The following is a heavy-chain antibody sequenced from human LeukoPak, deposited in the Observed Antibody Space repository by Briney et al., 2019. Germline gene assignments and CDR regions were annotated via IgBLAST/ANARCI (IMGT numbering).Heavy chain of an antibody. V-gene: IGHV3-53*01. D-gene: IGHD3-22*01. CDR1: GFTVSSTY. CDR2: IYSDGKV. CDR3: ARAVSSGYDPFDY. J-gene: IGHJ4*02. Sequence: PGGSLRLSCAASGFTVSSTYMSWVRQTPGKGLEWVSVIYSDGKVYYIDSVKGRFTISRDNSKNTLYLQMNSLRAEDTAVYYCARAVSSGYDPFDYWGQGTLVTVSS.